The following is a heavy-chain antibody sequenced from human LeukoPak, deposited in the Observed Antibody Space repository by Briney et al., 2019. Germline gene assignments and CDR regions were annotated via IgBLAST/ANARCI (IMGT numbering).Heavy chain of an antibody. V-gene: IGHV3-23*01. CDR1: GFTFSSYA. CDR3: VSFYETY. Sequence: GGSLRLSCAASGFTFSSYAMSWVRQAPGKGLEWVSAISGSGDSTYYADSVKGRFTISKDNAKNTMYLQMNNLRAEDTAVYYCVSFYETYWGRGTLVTVSS. J-gene: IGHJ4*02. D-gene: IGHD2-2*01. CDR2: ISGSGDST.